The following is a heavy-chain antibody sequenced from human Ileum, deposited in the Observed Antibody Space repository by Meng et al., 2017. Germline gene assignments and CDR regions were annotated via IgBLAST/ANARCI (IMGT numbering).Heavy chain of an antibody. CDR3: ATSNDRDVYYLGY. J-gene: IGHJ4*02. D-gene: IGHD3-22*01. V-gene: IGHV4-4*02. CDR1: GTR. Sequence: HVQRRDSAPRLVKLSRTLALTCAVSGTRWSWVRQPPGKGLEWIGEIFQSGRTNYNPSLKSRVTISIDKSKSQISLQLSAVTAADTAVYSCATSNDRDVYYLGYWGQGTLVTVSS. CDR2: IFQSGRT.